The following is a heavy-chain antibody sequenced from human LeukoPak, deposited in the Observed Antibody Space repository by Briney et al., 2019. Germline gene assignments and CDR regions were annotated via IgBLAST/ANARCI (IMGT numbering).Heavy chain of an antibody. Sequence: ASVKVSCKASGYTFSGYYMHWLRQAPGQGLEWMGWINPNGGVTNYAQKFQGRVTMTRNTSISTAYMELSRLRSDDTAVYYCARDGGDGYNFYYWGQGTLVTVSS. CDR2: INPNGGVT. CDR3: ARDGGDGYNFYY. D-gene: IGHD5-24*01. J-gene: IGHJ4*02. CDR1: GYTFSGYY. V-gene: IGHV1-2*02.